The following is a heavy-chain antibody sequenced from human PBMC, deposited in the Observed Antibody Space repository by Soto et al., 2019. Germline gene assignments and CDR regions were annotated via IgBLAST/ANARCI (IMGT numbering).Heavy chain of an antibody. D-gene: IGHD3-3*01. CDR3: ARSSGGNFGIIIEGSNWFDP. CDR1: GDTFTSYY. V-gene: IGHV1-46*01. Sequence: QVQLVQSGAEVKRPGASVKVSCKAPGDTFTSYYLNWVRQAPGQGLEWMGVINPHGGSTKYAQKFQGRITMTRDTSRSTVYMELSSLRSDYTAIYYCARSSGGNFGIIIEGSNWFDPWGQGTLVTVSS. J-gene: IGHJ5*02. CDR2: INPHGGST.